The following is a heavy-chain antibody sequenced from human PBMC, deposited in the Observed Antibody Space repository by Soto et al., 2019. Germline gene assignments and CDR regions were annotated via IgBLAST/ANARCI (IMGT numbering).Heavy chain of an antibody. CDR2: ISHSGST. CDR1: GDSVSSDSYY. Sequence: QLQLQESGPGLVKPSETLSLTCTVSGDSVSSDSYYWSWIRQPPGKRLEWIGYISHSGSTSYNPSLQSRVSMSIDTSKNQFFLELSSVTAAYTAIYYCAREGGVLRLSNWLDPWGQGTLVTVSA. V-gene: IGHV4-61*01. D-gene: IGHD3-3*01. CDR3: AREGGVLRLSNWLDP. J-gene: IGHJ5*02.